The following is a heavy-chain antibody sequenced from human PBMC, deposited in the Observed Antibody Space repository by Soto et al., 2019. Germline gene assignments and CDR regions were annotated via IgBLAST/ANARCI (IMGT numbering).Heavy chain of an antibody. CDR3: AKEVFLSTSKRLYY. Sequence: GSLRLSCAASGFTFSSYAMSWVRQAPGKGLEWVSAISGGGGNTYYPDSVKGRFTISRDNSKNTLFLQMNSLRAEDTAVYYCAKEVFLSTSKRLYYWSQGTLVTVSS. CDR1: GFTFSSYA. V-gene: IGHV3-23*01. D-gene: IGHD3-10*01. J-gene: IGHJ4*02. CDR2: ISGGGGNT.